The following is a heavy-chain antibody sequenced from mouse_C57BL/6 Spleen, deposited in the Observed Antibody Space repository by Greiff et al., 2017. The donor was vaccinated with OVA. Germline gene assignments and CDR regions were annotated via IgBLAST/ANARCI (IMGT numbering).Heavy chain of an antibody. J-gene: IGHJ4*01. CDR2: IRNKANGYTT. CDR3: ARLLYYGNPMDY. V-gene: IGHV7-3*01. D-gene: IGHD2-1*01. Sequence: EVKVEESGGGLVQPGGSLSLSCAASGFTFTDYYMSWVRQPPGKALEWLGFIRNKANGYTTEYSASVKGRFTISRDNSQSILYLQMNALRAEDSATYYCARLLYYGNPMDYWGQGTSVTVSS. CDR1: GFTFTDYY.